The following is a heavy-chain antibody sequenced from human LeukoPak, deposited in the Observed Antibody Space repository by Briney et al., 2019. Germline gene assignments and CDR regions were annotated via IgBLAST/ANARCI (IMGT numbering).Heavy chain of an antibody. CDR3: TTEDYDILTGVYYYYMDV. CDR1: GFTFSNAW. V-gene: IGHV3-15*01. CDR2: IKSKTDGGTT. J-gene: IGHJ6*03. Sequence: GGSLRLSCAASGFTFSNAWMSWVRQAPGKGLEWVGRIKSKTDGGTTDYAAPVKGRFTISRDDSKNTLYLQMNSLKTEDTAVYYCTTEDYDILTGVYYYYMDVWGKGTTVTVSS. D-gene: IGHD3-9*01.